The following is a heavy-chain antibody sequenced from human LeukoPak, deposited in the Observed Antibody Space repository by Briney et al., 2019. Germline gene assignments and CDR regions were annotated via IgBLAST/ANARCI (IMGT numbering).Heavy chain of an antibody. CDR3: ARDYGDSSGYNDY. CDR2: ISPSGGDT. Sequence: GASVKVSCKASGYRFTTYFIHWVRQAPGQGLEWMGLISPSGGDTTYAQKFQGRVTMTRDTSSNTVYMDLSSLKSEDTAVYYCARDYGDSSGYNDYWGQGTLVTVSS. J-gene: IGHJ4*02. D-gene: IGHD3-22*01. CDR1: GYRFTTYF. V-gene: IGHV1-46*01.